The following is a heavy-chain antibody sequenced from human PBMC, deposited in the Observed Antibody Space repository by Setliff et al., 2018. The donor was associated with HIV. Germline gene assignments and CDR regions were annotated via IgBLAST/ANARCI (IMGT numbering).Heavy chain of an antibody. CDR1: GGSVSCSSHY. J-gene: IGHJ3*02. CDR3: VRHNPTVVTDGYDI. D-gene: IGHD2-21*02. Sequence: ASETLSLTCSVSGGSVSCSSHYWGWIRQPPGKGLEWIGSVSYTGRTYYNPSLKSRVTISIATSRNQFSLNLSSVTAADTAVYYCVRHNPTVVTDGYDIWGQGTKVTVSS. CDR2: VSYTGRT. V-gene: IGHV4-39*01.